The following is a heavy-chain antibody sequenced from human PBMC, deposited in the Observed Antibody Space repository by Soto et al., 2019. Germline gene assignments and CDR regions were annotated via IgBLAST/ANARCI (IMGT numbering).Heavy chain of an antibody. V-gene: IGHV3-9*01. CDR2: ISWNSGSI. Sequence: PGGSLRLSCAASGFTFDDYAMHWVRQAPGKGLEWVSGISWNSGSIGYADSVKGRFTISRDNAKNSLYLQMNSLRAEDTALYYCEKVRASSSLGPLDYCGQGTLVTVSS. CDR1: GFTFDDYA. D-gene: IGHD6-6*01. CDR3: EKVRASSSLGPLDY. J-gene: IGHJ4*02.